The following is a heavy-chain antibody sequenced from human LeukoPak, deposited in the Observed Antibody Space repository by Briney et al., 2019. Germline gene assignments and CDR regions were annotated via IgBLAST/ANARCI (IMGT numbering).Heavy chain of an antibody. D-gene: IGHD3-9*01. V-gene: IGHV1-3*01. CDR3: AREHDTLTGMSFDY. CDR1: GYTFSTYA. J-gene: IGHJ4*02. Sequence: ASVKVSCKASGYTFSTYAIQWVRQAPGQRLEWMGWINAGNGNTKYSQKFQGSVTISRDTSASTVYMELSSLRSEDTAVYYCAREHDTLTGMSFDYWGQGTLVTVSS. CDR2: INAGNGNT.